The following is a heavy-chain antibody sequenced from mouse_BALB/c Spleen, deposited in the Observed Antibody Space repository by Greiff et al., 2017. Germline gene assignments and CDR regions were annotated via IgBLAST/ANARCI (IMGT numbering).Heavy chain of an antibody. J-gene: IGHJ3*01. V-gene: IGHV3-6*02. D-gene: IGHD1-1*01. CDR2: ISYDGSN. Sequence: VQLKESGPGLVKPSQSLSLTCSVTGYSITSGYYWNWIRQFPGNKLEWMGYISYDGSNNYNPSLKNRISITRDTSKNQFFLKLNSVTTEDTATYYCATYYYGSRAWFAYWGQGTLVTVSA. CDR1: GYSITSGYY. CDR3: ATYYYGSRAWFAY.